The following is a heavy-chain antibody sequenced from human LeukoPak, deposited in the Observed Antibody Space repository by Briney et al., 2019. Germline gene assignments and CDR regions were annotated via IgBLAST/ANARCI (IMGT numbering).Heavy chain of an antibody. Sequence: GGSLRLSCAASGFTFSSYAMHWVRQAPGKGLEWVAVISYDGSNKYYADSVKGRFTISRDNSKNTLYLQMNSLRAEDTAVYYCAKSGGDSSSWLYYYYGMDVWGQGTTVTVSS. V-gene: IGHV3-30-3*02. CDR2: ISYDGSNK. CDR3: AKSGGDSSSWLYYYYGMDV. J-gene: IGHJ6*02. D-gene: IGHD6-13*01. CDR1: GFTFSSYA.